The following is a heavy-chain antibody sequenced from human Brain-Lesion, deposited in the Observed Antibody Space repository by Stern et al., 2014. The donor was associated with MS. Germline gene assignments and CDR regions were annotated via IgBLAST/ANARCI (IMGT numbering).Heavy chain of an antibody. CDR3: ARHWGTDL. Sequence: VQLVESGAEVRKPGSSVKVSCKASGGLFRSDAISWVRQAPGQGLEWLGGIIPMTGEAHYAQKFLDRVTITADESTTTPYMDLNSLTSEDTALYYCARHWGTDLWGQGTLLTVSS. V-gene: IGHV1-69*01. J-gene: IGHJ5*02. D-gene: IGHD7-27*01. CDR1: GGLFRSDA. CDR2: IIPMTGEA.